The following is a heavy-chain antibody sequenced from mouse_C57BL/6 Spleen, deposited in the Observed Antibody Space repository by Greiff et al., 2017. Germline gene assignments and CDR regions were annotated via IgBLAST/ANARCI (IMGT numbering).Heavy chain of an antibody. Sequence: QVQLQQPGAELVMPGASVKLSCKASGYTFTSYWMHWVKQRPGQGLEWIGEIDPSDSYTNYKQKFKGKSTLTVDKSSSTAYMQRSSLTSEDSAVYYCARRTTVVATGFDYWGQGTTLTVSS. CDR2: IDPSDSYT. J-gene: IGHJ2*01. D-gene: IGHD1-1*01. CDR3: ARRTTVVATGFDY. V-gene: IGHV1-69*01. CDR1: GYTFTSYW.